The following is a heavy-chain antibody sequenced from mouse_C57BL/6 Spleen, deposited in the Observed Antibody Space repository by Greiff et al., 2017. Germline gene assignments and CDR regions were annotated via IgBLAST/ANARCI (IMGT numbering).Heavy chain of an antibody. Sequence: VQLQQSGPELVKPGASVKMSCKASGYKFPDYNMHWVKPSHGKSLEWIGYINPNNGGTSYNQKFKSKATLTVNNASSTAYMELRSLTSEDSAVYYWARGIALYWGQGTLVTVSA. D-gene: IGHD6-1*01. CDR1: GYKFPDYN. J-gene: IGHJ3*01. CDR2: INPNNGGT. V-gene: IGHV1-22*01. CDR3: ARGIALY.